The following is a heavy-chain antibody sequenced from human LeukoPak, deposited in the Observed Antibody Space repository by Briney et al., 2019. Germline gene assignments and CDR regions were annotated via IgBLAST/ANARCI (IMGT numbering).Heavy chain of an antibody. D-gene: IGHD5-18*01. CDR2: IKQDGSEK. J-gene: IGHJ6*02. CDR1: GFTFSSYW. V-gene: IGHV3-7*04. CDR3: ARLYVPRGYSYGFPYYGMDV. Sequence: GGSLRLSCAASGFTFSSYWMNGVRQAPGKGLEWVANIKQDGSEKYYVDSVKGRFTISRDNAKNSLYLQMNSLRAEDTAVYYCARLYVPRGYSYGFPYYGMDVWGQGTTVTVSS.